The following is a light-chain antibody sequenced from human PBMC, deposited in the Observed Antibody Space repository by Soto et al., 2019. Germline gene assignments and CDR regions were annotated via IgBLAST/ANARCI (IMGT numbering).Light chain of an antibody. CDR3: QQRGTWPPT. V-gene: IGKV3-11*01. Sequence: DIVLTQSPATLSLSPGERATLPCRASQSVSSYLAWYQQKPGQAPRLLIYDASNRATGIPARFSGSGSGTEFTLTSSSLEPEYFAVYYCQQRGTWPPTFGPGTKVDIK. J-gene: IGKJ3*01. CDR1: QSVSSY. CDR2: DAS.